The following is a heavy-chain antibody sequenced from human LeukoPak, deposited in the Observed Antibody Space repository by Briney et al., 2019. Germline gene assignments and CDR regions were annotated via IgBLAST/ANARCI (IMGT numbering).Heavy chain of an antibody. CDR2: IYYSGST. CDR1: GGSISSGGYY. D-gene: IGHD2-2*03. V-gene: IGHV4-31*03. CDR3: ASTAVDIVVVPAEYFDL. Sequence: SETLSLTCTVSGGSISSGGYYWSWIRQHPGKGLEWIGYIYYSGSTYYNPSLKSRVTISVDTSKNQFSLKLSSVTAADTAVYYCASTAVDIVVVPAEYFDLWGRGTLVTASS. J-gene: IGHJ2*01.